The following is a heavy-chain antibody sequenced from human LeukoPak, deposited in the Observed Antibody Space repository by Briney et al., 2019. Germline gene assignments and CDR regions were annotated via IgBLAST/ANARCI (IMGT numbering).Heavy chain of an antibody. V-gene: IGHV1-69*13. D-gene: IGHD3-9*01. CDR1: GGTFSSYA. CDR3: ARGYFDWFHRS. CDR2: IIPIFGTA. J-gene: IGHJ1*01. Sequence: GASVKFACKASGGTFSSYAISWVRQAPGQGLEWMGGIIPIFGTANYAQKFQGRVTITADESTSTAYMELSSLRSEDTAVYYCARGYFDWFHRSWGQGTLVTVSS.